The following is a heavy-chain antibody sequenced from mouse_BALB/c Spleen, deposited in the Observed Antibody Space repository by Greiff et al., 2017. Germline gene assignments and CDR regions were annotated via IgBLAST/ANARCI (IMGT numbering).Heavy chain of an antibody. V-gene: IGHV3-8*02. CDR1: GDSITSGY. CDR3: ARSDSSGGWFAY. CDR2: ISYSGST. D-gene: IGHD3-2*01. J-gene: IGHJ3*01. Sequence: EVKLMESGPSLVKPSQTLSLTCSVTGDSITSGYWNWIRKFPGNKLEYMGYISYSGSTYYNPSLKSRISITRDTSKNQYYLQLNSVTTEDTATYYCARSDSSGGWFAYWGQGTLVTVSA.